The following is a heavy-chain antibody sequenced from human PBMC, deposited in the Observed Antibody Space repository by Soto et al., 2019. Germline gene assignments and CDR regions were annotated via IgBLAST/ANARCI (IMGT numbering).Heavy chain of an antibody. V-gene: IGHV2-5*02. J-gene: IGHJ5*01. CDR2: IYWDNDR. CDR3: AHRVSYSGLVVGWFHS. D-gene: IGHD2-15*01. Sequence: QITLNQSGPTLVEPTQTLTLTCSFSGFSLTNSGVGVGWFRQAPGKPLACLGIIYWDNDRRYNPSLKTRLTITKDTSKNQGVLSMTYMEPVDTGTDYFAHRVSYSGLVVGWFHSWGPGTPVTVS. CDR1: GFSLTNSGVG.